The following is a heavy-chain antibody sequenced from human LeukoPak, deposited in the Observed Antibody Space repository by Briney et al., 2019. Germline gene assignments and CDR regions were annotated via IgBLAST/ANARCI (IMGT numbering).Heavy chain of an antibody. D-gene: IGHD5-12*01. V-gene: IGHV3-30*02. Sequence: PGGSLRLSCAASGFTFSSYGMHWVRQAPGKGPEWVAFIRYDGGNKYYADSVKGRFTISRDNSKNTLSLQVNSLRAEDTAVYYCASASYSGYDFDYWGQGTLVTASS. J-gene: IGHJ4*02. CDR3: ASASYSGYDFDY. CDR2: IRYDGGNK. CDR1: GFTFSSYG.